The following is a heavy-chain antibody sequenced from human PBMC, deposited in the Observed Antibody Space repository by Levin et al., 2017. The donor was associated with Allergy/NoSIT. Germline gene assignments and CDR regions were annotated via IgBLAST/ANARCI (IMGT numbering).Heavy chain of an antibody. J-gene: IGHJ3*02. D-gene: IGHD2-8*01. CDR2: INHSGST. CDR1: GGSFSGYY. V-gene: IGHV4-34*01. Sequence: SETLSLTCAVYGGSFSGYYWSWIRQPPGKGLEWIGEINHSGSTNYNPSLKSRVTISVDTSKNQFSLKLSSVTAADTAVYYCARGLRKSIVLMVYARGRAFDIWGQGTMVTVSS. CDR3: ARGLRKSIVLMVYARGRAFDI.